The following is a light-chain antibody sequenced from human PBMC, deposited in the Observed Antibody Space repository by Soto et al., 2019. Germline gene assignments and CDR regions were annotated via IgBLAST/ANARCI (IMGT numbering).Light chain of an antibody. V-gene: IGKV1-6*01. CDR1: QAIRYD. CDR3: LQDYVYPRT. CDR2: AAS. Sequence: AIQMTQSPSSLSASVGDRVTLTCRANQAIRYDLAWYQQKPGRAPKLLIYAASHLQSGVPSRFSGSGSGTDFTLTISSLQPEDFATYYCLQDYVYPRTFGQVTKLEI. J-gene: IGKJ1*01.